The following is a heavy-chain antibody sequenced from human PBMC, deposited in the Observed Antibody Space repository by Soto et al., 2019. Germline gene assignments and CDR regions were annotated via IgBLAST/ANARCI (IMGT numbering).Heavy chain of an antibody. D-gene: IGHD2-2*01. CDR1: GGSISSYY. Sequence: SETLSLTCTVSGGSISSYYWSWIRQPPGKGLEWIGYIYYIGSTNYNPSLKSRVTISVDASKNQFSLKLSSVTAADTAVYYCARGLRRQLLNWFDPWGQGTLVTVSS. CDR3: ARGLRRQLLNWFDP. V-gene: IGHV4-59*01. CDR2: IYYIGST. J-gene: IGHJ5*02.